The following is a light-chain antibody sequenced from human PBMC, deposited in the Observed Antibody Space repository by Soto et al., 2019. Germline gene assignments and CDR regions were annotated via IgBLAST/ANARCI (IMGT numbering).Light chain of an antibody. CDR2: GAS. Sequence: EIVLTQSPGTLSLSPGERATLSCRASQTVISDYLAWYQQKSGQAPRLLIYGASTRATGIPDRFSGSGSGTDFTLTISRLEPEDFAVYYWHQYGSSTETFGQGTKVEIK. CDR3: HQYGSSTET. CDR1: QTVISDY. J-gene: IGKJ1*01. V-gene: IGKV3-20*01.